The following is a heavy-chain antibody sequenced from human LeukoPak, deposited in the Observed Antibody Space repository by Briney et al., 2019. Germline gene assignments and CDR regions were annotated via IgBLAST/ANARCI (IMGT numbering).Heavy chain of an antibody. CDR2: ISNSGGST. D-gene: IGHD6-19*01. V-gene: IGHV3-23*01. CDR3: AKGGLYAFDI. CDR1: GFTFSSYA. J-gene: IGHJ3*02. Sequence: GGSLRLSCAASGFTFSSYAMSWVRQAPGKGLEWVSAISNSGGSTYYADSVKGRFTISRDNSKNTLYLQMNSLRAEDTAVYYFAKGGLYAFDIWGQGTMVTVSS.